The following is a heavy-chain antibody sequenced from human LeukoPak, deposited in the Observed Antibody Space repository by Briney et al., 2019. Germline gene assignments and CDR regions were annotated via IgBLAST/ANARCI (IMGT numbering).Heavy chain of an antibody. J-gene: IGHJ6*02. D-gene: IGHD6-13*01. CDR3: ATTSSSWYWYYYYGMDV. Sequence: ASVKVSCKASGYTFTGYYMHWVRQAPGQGLEWMGWINPNSGGTNYAQKFQGRVTMTRDTSISTAYMELSSLRSEDTAVYYCATTSSSWYWYYYYGMDVWGQGTTVTVPS. CDR2: INPNSGGT. V-gene: IGHV1-2*02. CDR1: GYTFTGYY.